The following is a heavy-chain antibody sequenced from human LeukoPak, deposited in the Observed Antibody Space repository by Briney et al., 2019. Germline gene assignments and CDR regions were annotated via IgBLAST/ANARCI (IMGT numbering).Heavy chain of an antibody. CDR3: ARAPSEIGGYYPEYFRH. J-gene: IGHJ1*01. V-gene: IGHV3-74*01. CDR1: GFTFSSYW. CDR2: IKSDGRT. D-gene: IGHD3-22*01. Sequence: GGSLRLSCAASGFTFSSYWMHWVRQAPGKGLVWVSRIKSDGRTNYADSVKGRFTISRDNAKNTVSLQMNSLRAEDTGVYYCARAPSEIGGYYPEYFRHWGQGTLVTVSS.